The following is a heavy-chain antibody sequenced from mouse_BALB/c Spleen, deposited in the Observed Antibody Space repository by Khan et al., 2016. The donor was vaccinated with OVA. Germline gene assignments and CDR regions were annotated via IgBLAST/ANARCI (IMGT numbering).Heavy chain of an antibody. J-gene: IGHJ3*01. CDR2: LSNRGTTT. CDR1: GFTFSDYY. CDR3: AREGDDGGLAY. D-gene: IGHD2-3*01. V-gene: IGHV5-12*02. Sequence: EVELVESGGGLVQPGGSLKLSCATSGFTFSDYYMYWVRQTPEKRLEWVAYLSNRGTTTYYPDTVRGRFTISSDNAKNTLYLQRSRLESEDTAMYYCAREGDDGGLAYWGQGTLVTVSA.